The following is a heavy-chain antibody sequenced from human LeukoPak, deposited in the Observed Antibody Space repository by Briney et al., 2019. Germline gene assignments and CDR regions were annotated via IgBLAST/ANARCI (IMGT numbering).Heavy chain of an antibody. CDR1: GYTFTSYD. Sequence: GASVKVSCKASGYTFTSYDINWVRQATGQGLEWMGWMNPNSGNTGYAQKFQGRVTMTRDTSTSTVYMELSSLRSEDTAVYYCARDPYYDILTGYYRGAYFDYWGQGTLVTVSS. J-gene: IGHJ4*02. CDR3: ARDPYYDILTGYYRGAYFDY. CDR2: MNPNSGNT. D-gene: IGHD3-9*01. V-gene: IGHV1-8*02.